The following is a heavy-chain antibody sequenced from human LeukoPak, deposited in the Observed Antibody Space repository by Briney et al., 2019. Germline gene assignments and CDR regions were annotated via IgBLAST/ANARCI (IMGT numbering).Heavy chain of an antibody. V-gene: IGHV3-23*01. D-gene: IGHD3-16*01. CDR3: AKRALLGEIYPLHLDY. J-gene: IGHJ4*02. CDR2: ISGSGSSA. Sequence: EPGGSLRLSCAASGFTFSSYAMSWVRQAPGKGLECVSAISGSGSSAYYADSVKGRFIISRDNSKTTLYLQMNSLRAEDTAIYYWAKRALLGEIYPLHLDYWGQGTLVTVSS. CDR1: GFTFSSYA.